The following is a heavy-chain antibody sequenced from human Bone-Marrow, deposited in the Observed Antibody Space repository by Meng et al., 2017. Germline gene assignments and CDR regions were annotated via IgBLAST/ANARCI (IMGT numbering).Heavy chain of an antibody. D-gene: IGHD3-22*01. V-gene: IGHV3-72*01. CDR3: GRDGYYDGIWHASDI. CDR2: SRNKANSYTT. CDR1: GFTFSDHY. J-gene: IGHJ3*02. Sequence: GGSLRLSCAASGFTFSDHYMEWVRQAPGKGLEWVGRSRNKANSYTTEYAASVKGRFTISRDDSKNSVYLQMNSLKSDDTAVYYCGRDGYYDGIWHASDIWGQGTMVTVSS.